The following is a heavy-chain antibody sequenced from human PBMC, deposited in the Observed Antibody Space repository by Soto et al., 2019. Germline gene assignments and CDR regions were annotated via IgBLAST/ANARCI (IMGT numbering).Heavy chain of an antibody. Sequence: ASVKVSCKASGYTFSTYDIDWVRLATGQGLEWMGSMNPNSGNTEYAQKFQGRVTMIRDTSKSTAYMELSSLRSEDTAIYYCARTMGGIAAAGNDYWGQGTLVTVSS. D-gene: IGHD6-13*01. CDR1: GYTFSTYD. CDR3: ARTMGGIAAAGNDY. J-gene: IGHJ4*02. V-gene: IGHV1-8*01. CDR2: MNPNSGNT.